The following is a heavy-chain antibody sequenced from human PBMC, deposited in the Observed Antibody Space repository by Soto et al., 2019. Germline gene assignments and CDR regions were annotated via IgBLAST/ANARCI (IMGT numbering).Heavy chain of an antibody. D-gene: IGHD1-7*01. CDR3: PRETSELELFNWLDP. J-gene: IGHJ5*02. Sequence: GESLKISWKGSGYSFSSYWISWVRLMPGKGLEWMGRIDPRDSYTNYSPSFQGHVTISVDKSIITAYLQWSSLKASDAAIYYCPRETSELELFNWLDPWGQGTLVTVSS. V-gene: IGHV5-10-1*01. CDR2: IDPRDSYT. CDR1: GYSFSSYW.